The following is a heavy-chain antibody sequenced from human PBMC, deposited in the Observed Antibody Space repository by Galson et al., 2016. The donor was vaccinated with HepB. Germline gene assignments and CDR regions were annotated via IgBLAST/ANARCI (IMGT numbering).Heavy chain of an antibody. CDR2: INPTGGGT. Sequence: SVKVSCKASGYTFTSYYMHWVRQVPGQGLEWMGIINPTGGGTSYAQKFQGRVTMTRDTSASTAYMELSSLRSEDTAVYYCARGSSWYPHFDYWGHGTLVTVSS. J-gene: IGHJ4*01. V-gene: IGHV1-46*01. D-gene: IGHD6-13*01. CDR3: ARGSSWYPHFDY. CDR1: GYTFTSYY.